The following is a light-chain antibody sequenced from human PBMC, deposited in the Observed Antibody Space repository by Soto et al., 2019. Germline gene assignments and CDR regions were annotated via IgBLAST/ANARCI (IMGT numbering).Light chain of an antibody. V-gene: IGLV2-8*01. CDR2: EVN. J-gene: IGLJ2*01. CDR1: RDDVGGYNY. CDR3: NSYVTSNVVI. Sequence: QSVLTQPPSASGSPGQSVTISCTGTRDDVGGYNYVSWYQQHPGKAPKIMIYEVNKRPSGVPARFSGSKSGNTASLTVSGLQADDEAVYYCNSYVTSNVVIFGGGTKLTVL.